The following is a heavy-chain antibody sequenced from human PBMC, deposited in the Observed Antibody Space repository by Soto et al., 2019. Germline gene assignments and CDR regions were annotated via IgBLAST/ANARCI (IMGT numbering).Heavy chain of an antibody. CDR3: ARHSQDIVATTDFDF. Sequence: SETLSLTCTVSGGSISSYYWSWIRQPPGKGLEWIGHIYHSGSTNYNPSLKSRVTISVDTPKNQFSLKLSSVTAADTAVYYCARHSQDIVATTDFDFWGQGTLVTVSS. D-gene: IGHD5-12*01. CDR2: IYHSGST. V-gene: IGHV4-59*08. J-gene: IGHJ4*02. CDR1: GGSISSYY.